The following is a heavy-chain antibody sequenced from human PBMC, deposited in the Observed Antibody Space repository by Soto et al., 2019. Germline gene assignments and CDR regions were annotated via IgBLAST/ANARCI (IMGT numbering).Heavy chain of an antibody. CDR1: GYTFTKYG. Sequence: QFQLVQSGAEVKKPGASVKVSCKASGYTFTKYGITWVPQAPGQGLEGMGWISGNSRNTDYAQRLQGRVTVTTNTATNTDYMELRSLRSDGTAVYYCVWSATTLRSPYSSNGFDYWGQGTLVTVSS. CDR2: ISGNSRNT. V-gene: IGHV1-18*01. D-gene: IGHD6-13*01. J-gene: IGHJ4*02. CDR3: VWSATTLRSPYSSNGFDY.